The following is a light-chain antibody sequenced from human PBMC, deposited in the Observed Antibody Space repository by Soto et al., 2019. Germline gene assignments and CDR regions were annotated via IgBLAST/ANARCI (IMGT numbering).Light chain of an antibody. CDR2: LGF. CDR1: HSLVDSNGYNS. Sequence: DIVMTQSPSALSVTPGDPASISCRSSHSLVDSNGYNSLGWYLQKPGQSPRLLIYLGFNRASGVPDRFSASGSGTEFTLEITGVEAEDVGIYYCMQGLQTPITFGQGTRLEIK. J-gene: IGKJ5*01. V-gene: IGKV2-28*01. CDR3: MQGLQTPIT.